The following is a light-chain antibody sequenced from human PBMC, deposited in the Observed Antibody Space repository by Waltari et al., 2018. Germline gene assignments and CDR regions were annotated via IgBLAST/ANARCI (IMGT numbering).Light chain of an antibody. V-gene: IGKV4-1*01. CDR1: QTILYNTNNKNH. J-gene: IGKJ5*01. CDR2: WAS. Sequence: DIVMTQSPDSLAVSLGERATINCKSSQTILYNTNNKNHLAWYQQKPKQPPKLLIYWASTRESGVPDRFSGSGSGTDFTLTISSLQAEDVAVYYCHQYYTTPITFGQGTRLEIK. CDR3: HQYYTTPIT.